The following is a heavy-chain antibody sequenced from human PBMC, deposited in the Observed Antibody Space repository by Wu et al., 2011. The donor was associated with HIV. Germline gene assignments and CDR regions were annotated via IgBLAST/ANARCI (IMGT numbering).Heavy chain of an antibody. D-gene: IGHD5-12*01. CDR2: INPSGGST. V-gene: IGHV1-46*01. CDR1: GYTFTSYY. CDR3: TREVVATYYFDY. J-gene: IGHJ4*02. Sequence: QVQLVQSGAEVKKPGASVKVSCKASGYTFTSYYMHWVRQAPGQGLEWMGIINPSGGSTSYAQKFQGRVTMTRDTSTSTVYMELSSLRSEDTAMYYCTREVVATYYFDYWGQGTLVTVSS.